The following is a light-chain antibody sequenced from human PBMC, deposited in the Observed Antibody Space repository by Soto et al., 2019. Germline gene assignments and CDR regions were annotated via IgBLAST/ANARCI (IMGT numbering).Light chain of an antibody. CDR3: SSYSISSTRYV. CDR2: DVS. V-gene: IGLV2-14*01. Sequence: QSVLTQPASVSGSPGQSITISCTGTSSDVAGYNYVSWYQQHPGKAPKVMIYDVSNRPSGVSNRFSGSKSGNTASLTISGLQADDEADYYCSSYSISSTRYVFGTGTKVTVL. CDR1: SSDVAGYNY. J-gene: IGLJ1*01.